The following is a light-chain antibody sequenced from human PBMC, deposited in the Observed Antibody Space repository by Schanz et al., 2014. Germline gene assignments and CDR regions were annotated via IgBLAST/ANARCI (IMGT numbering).Light chain of an antibody. J-gene: IGKJ4*01. V-gene: IGKV3-15*01. CDR2: GAS. CDR1: QRVNSD. Sequence: DIGMTQSPASLSASPGDRVTLSCRASQRVNSDLAWYQQKPGQAPRLLIYGASTRATNVPARFSGSGSGTEFTLTITRLEPEDFAVYYCQQFGSSPLTFGAGTNVEIK. CDR3: QQFGSSPLT.